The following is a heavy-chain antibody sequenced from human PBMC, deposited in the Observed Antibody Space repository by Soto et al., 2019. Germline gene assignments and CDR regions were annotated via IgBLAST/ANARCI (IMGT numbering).Heavy chain of an antibody. D-gene: IGHD4-17*01. J-gene: IGHJ4*02. V-gene: IGHV1-58*01. CDR1: GFTFTSSA. Sequence: QMQLVQSGPEVKKPGTSVKVSCKASGFTFTSSAVQWVRQARGQRLEWLGWIVVGSGNTNYAQKFQERVTITRDMTTSTAYMELSSLRSNDTAVYYGAAADYGDGKGYWGQGTLDTVSS. CDR2: IVVGSGNT. CDR3: AAADYGDGKGY.